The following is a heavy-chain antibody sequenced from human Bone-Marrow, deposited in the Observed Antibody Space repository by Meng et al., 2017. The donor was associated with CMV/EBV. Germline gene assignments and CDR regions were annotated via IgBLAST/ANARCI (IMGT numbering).Heavy chain of an antibody. CDR2: ISWNSAIR. D-gene: IGHD3-16*01. CDR1: GFTFDDYT. CDR3: ARDLGGFFDP. J-gene: IGHJ5*02. V-gene: IGHV3-9*01. Sequence: LSLTCAASGFTFDDYTMYWVRQTPGKGLEWVSAISWNSAIRDYAGSVKGRFIISRDNAKKTLYLQMNSLRAEDTAVYYCARDLGGFFDPWGQGTLVTVSS.